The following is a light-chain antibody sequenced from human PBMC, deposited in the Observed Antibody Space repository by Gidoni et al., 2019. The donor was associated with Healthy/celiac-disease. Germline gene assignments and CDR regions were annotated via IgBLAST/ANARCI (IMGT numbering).Light chain of an antibody. CDR3: SSYTSSSTYV. V-gene: IGLV2-14*01. CDR1: SSDVCAYNY. J-gene: IGLJ1*01. CDR2: DVS. Sequence: QSALTQPASVSGSPGQSITISCTGTSSDVCAYNYVSWYQQHPGKAPKLMIYDVSNRPSGVSNRFSGSKSGNTASLTISGLQAEDEANYYCSSYTSSSTYVFGTGTKVTV.